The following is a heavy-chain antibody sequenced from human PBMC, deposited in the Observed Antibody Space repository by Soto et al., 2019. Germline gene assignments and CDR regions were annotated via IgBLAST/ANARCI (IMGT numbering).Heavy chain of an antibody. Sequence: QVQLVQSGAEVKKPGSSVKVSCKASGGTFSSYTISWVRQAPGQGLEWMGRIIPILGIANYAQKFQGRVTITADKSTSTAYMELSSLRSADTAVYYCASGKGAYYMDVWGKGTTVTVSS. D-gene: IGHD1-26*01. V-gene: IGHV1-69*02. CDR1: GGTFSSYT. CDR3: ASGKGAYYMDV. J-gene: IGHJ6*03. CDR2: IIPILGIA.